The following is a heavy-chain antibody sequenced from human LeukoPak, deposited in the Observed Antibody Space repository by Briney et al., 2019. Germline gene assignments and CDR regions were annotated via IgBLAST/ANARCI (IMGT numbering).Heavy chain of an antibody. V-gene: IGHV3-11*04. CDR3: ARRSGSYPLDY. D-gene: IGHD3-10*01. Sequence: GGSLRLSCAASGLTFSDYYMSWIRQAPGKGLEWVSYISSSGSTIYYADSVKGRFTISRDNAKNSLYLQMNSLRAEDTAAYYCARRSGSYPLDYWGQGTLVTVSS. CDR2: ISSSGSTI. J-gene: IGHJ4*02. CDR1: GLTFSDYY.